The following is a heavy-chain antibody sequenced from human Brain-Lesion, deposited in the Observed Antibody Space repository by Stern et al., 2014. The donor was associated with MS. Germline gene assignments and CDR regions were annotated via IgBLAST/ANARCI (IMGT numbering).Heavy chain of an antibody. J-gene: IGHJ4*02. V-gene: IGHV1-24*01. CDR3: ATLSPGAGGNYYRHFDY. Sequence: QDQLVESGAEVKKPGASVKVSCKVSGYTLTELSMHWVRQAPRKGIEWMGGFDPEDGETIYAQKFQGRVTMTEDTSTDTAYMELSSLRSEDTAVYYCATLSPGAGGNYYRHFDYWGQGTLVTVSS. CDR1: GYTLTELS. CDR2: FDPEDGET. D-gene: IGHD1-26*01.